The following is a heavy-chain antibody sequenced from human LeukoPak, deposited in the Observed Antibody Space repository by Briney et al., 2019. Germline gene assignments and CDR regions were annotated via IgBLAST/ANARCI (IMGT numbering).Heavy chain of an antibody. V-gene: IGHV4-31*03. D-gene: IGHD3-16*01. CDR1: GGSISSGGHY. CDR3: ARDGGSRGSSWFDP. Sequence: SETLSLTCTVSGGSISSGGHYWSWIRQHPGKGLEWIGYIYYSGSTYYNPSLKSRVTISVDTSKNQFSLKLSSVTAADTAVYYCARDGGSRGSSWFDPWGQGTLVTVSS. CDR2: IYYSGST. J-gene: IGHJ5*02.